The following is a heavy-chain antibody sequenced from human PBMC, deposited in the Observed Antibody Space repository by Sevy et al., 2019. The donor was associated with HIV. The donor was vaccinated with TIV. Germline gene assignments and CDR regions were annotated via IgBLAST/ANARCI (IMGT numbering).Heavy chain of an antibody. CDR2: INHSGST. D-gene: IGHD6-19*01. V-gene: IGHV4-34*01. Sequence: SETLSLTCAVYGGSFSGYYWNWIRQPPGKGLEWIGEINHSGSTNYNPSLKSRVTISVDTSKNQFSLKLSSVTAADTTVYYCARCRMAGNFDYWGQGTLVTVSS. J-gene: IGHJ4*01. CDR1: GGSFSGYY. CDR3: ARCRMAGNFDY.